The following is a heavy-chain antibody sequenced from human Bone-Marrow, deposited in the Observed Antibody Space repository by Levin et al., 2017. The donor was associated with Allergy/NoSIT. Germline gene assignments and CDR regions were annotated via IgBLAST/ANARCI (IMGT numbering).Heavy chain of an antibody. J-gene: IGHJ4*02. CDR1: GFTFSSYW. D-gene: IGHD3-10*01. V-gene: IGHV3-7*01. Sequence: QAGGSLRLSCAASGFTFSSYWMSWLRQAPGKGLERVANIKEDGSKMYYLDSVKGRFTISRDNAKSSLYLQMNSLRVEDTAVYHCARHFHGVAGVDVFDYWGQGTLVPVSS. CDR2: IKEDGSKM. CDR3: ARHFHGVAGVDVFDY.